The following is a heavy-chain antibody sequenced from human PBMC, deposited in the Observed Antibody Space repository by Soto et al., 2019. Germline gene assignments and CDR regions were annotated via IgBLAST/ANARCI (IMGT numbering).Heavy chain of an antibody. D-gene: IGHD3-3*01. CDR1: GFTFSSYG. CDR3: ARELRFLEWLPDAAFDS. J-gene: IGHJ3*02. Sequence: QVQLVESGGGVIQPGRSLRLSCAASGFTFSSYGMHWVRQAPGTGLEWVAVIWYDGSNKYYADSVKGRFTISRDNSKNTQYLQMNSLRSEDTAVYYCARELRFLEWLPDAAFDSWGQGTMVTVSS. V-gene: IGHV3-33*01. CDR2: IWYDGSNK.